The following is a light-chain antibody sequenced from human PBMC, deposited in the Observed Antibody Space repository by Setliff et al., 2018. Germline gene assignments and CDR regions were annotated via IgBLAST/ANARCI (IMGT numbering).Light chain of an antibody. CDR1: TSNIGSNP. CDR2: SNN. Sequence: QSVLTQQPSASGTPGQRITISCSGGTSNIGSNPVNWYQQLPGTAPKLLIYSNNQRPSGVPDRFSGSKSGTSASLAVSGLQSEDEADFYCEAWDDSLNGDVFGSGTKVTVL. CDR3: EAWDDSLNGDV. V-gene: IGLV1-44*01. J-gene: IGLJ1*01.